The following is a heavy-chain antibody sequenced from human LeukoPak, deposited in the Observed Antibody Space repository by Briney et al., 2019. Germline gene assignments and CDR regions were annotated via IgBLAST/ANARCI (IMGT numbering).Heavy chain of an antibody. CDR3: ARDGAHKNHYYSYYYMDV. CDR1: GGSISSSSYY. V-gene: IGHV4-39*07. J-gene: IGHJ6*03. D-gene: IGHD3-16*01. Sequence: KTSETLSLTCTVSGGSISSSSYYWGWIRQPPGKGLEWIGSIYYSGSTYYNPSLKSRVTISVDTSNNQFSLKLSSVTAADTAVYYCARDGAHKNHYYSYYYMDVWGKGTTVTVSS. CDR2: IYYSGST.